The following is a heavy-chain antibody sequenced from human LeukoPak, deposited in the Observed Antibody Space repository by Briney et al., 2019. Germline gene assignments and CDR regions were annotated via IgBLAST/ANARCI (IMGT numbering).Heavy chain of an antibody. Sequence: GGSLRLSCAASGFTFSTYAMSWVRQAPGKGPEWVSSFSGNGGATYYADSVKGRFTISRDNSKDTLYLQMNSLRVEDTAVYYCAKTTDGYSSGRYPGWPIDYWGQGTLVTVPS. CDR2: FSGNGGAT. V-gene: IGHV3-23*01. D-gene: IGHD6-19*01. CDR1: GFTFSTYA. J-gene: IGHJ4*02. CDR3: AKTTDGYSSGRYPGWPIDY.